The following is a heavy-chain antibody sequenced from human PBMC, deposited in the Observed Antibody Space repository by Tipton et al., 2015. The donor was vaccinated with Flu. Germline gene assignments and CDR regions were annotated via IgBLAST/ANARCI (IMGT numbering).Heavy chain of an antibody. Sequence: SLRLSCAASGFTFSRYAMSWVRQAPGKGLEWVSAISGGGAIRYFADSVKGRFTISRDFLKNTLYLQMNSLRAEDTAVYYCAKVIPELVAGLDSWGQGTLVTVSS. J-gene: IGHJ4*02. CDR1: GFTFSRYA. D-gene: IGHD6-19*01. V-gene: IGHV3-23*01. CDR2: ISGGGAIR. CDR3: AKVIPELVAGLDS.